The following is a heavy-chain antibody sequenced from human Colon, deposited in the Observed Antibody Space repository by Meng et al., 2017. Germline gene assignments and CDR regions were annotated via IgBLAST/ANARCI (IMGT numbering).Heavy chain of an antibody. CDR2: IYYSGST. D-gene: IGHD4-17*01. Sequence: QGQLKESGPGLVKPSQTLSLTCTVSGGYISSGGFYWSWIRQHPGKGLEWIGYIYYSGSTYYNPSLRSRVAISIDTSKNQFSLKLTSVTAADTAVYFCARTNYGDYNWFDPWGQGTLVTVSS. J-gene: IGHJ5*02. CDR1: GGYISSGGFY. V-gene: IGHV4-31*03. CDR3: ARTNYGDYNWFDP.